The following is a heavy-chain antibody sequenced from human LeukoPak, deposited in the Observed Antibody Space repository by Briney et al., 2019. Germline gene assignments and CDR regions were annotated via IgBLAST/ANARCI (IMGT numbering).Heavy chain of an antibody. CDR1: GGSFSGYY. V-gene: IGHV4-34*01. CDR2: INHSGST. D-gene: IGHD6-19*01. J-gene: IGHJ4*02. CDR3: ARGVAVAGSSLDY. Sequence: SETLSLTCAVYGGSFSGYYWSWIRQPPGKGLEWIREINHSGSTNYNPSLKSRVTISVDTSKNQFSLKLSSVTAADTAVYYCARGVAVAGSSLDYWGQGTLVTVSS.